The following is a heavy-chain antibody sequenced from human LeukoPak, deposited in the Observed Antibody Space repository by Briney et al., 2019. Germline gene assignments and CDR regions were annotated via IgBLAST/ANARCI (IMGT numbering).Heavy chain of an antibody. Sequence: GASVKVSCKASGYTFTSYYMHWVRQAPGQGLEWMGIINPSGGSTSYAQKFQGRVTMTRDTSTSTVYMELCSLRSEDTAVYYCARDLRVRSSPYFFDYWGQGTLATVSS. J-gene: IGHJ4*02. CDR3: ARDLRVRSSPYFFDY. V-gene: IGHV1-46*01. D-gene: IGHD6-13*01. CDR1: GYTFTSYY. CDR2: INPSGGST.